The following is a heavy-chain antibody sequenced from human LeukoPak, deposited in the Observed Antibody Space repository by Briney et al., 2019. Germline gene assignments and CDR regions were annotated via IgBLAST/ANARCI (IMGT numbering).Heavy chain of an antibody. V-gene: IGHV3-30*18. D-gene: IGHD3-22*01. CDR2: ITYDGSNK. J-gene: IGHJ4*02. CDR3: AKDQLWGDYYDTSGYPTFDY. Sequence: TGGSLRLSCAASGFTFSSYGMHWVRQAPGKGLEWVAVITYDGSNKYYVDSVKGRFTISRDNSKNTLYLQMSSLRAEDTAVYYCAKDQLWGDYYDTSGYPTFDYWGQGTLVTVSS. CDR1: GFTFSSYG.